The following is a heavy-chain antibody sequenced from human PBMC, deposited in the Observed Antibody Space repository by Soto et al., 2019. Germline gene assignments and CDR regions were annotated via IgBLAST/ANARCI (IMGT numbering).Heavy chain of an antibody. CDR1: GGTFSSYA. J-gene: IGHJ4*02. CDR3: AGVGVVPAATWVFDY. V-gene: IGHV1-69*13. Sequence: ASVKVSCKASGGTFSSYAISWVRQAPGQGLEWMGGIIPIFGTANYAQKFQGRVTITADESTSTAYMELSSLRTEDTAVYYCAGVGVVPAATWVFDYWGQGTLVTVSS. D-gene: IGHD2-2*01. CDR2: IIPIFGTA.